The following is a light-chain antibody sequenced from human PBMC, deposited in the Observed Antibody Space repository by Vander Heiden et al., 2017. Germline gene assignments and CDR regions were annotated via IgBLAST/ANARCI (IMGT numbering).Light chain of an antibody. J-gene: IGKJ4*01. Sequence: VLNQTRVSLAGTPGEPASISCRSSPSLLHRNGYNYLDWYLQKPGQSPQLLIYFGSNRAPGFPDRFSVRVSGADFTLRISRVESEDVGVYHCRQALQTPLTCGGGTKVEIK. CDR2: FGS. CDR1: PSLLHRNGYNY. V-gene: IGKV2-28*01. CDR3: RQALQTPLT.